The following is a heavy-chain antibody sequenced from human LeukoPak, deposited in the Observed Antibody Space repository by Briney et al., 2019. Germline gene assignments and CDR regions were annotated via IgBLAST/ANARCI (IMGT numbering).Heavy chain of an antibody. Sequence: SETLSLTCAVYGGSFSGYYWSWIRQPPGKGLEWIGEIYHSGSTNYNPSLKSRVTISVDKSKNQFSLKLSSVTAADTAVYYCARVDRFWSGHFDYWGQGTLVTVSS. J-gene: IGHJ4*02. D-gene: IGHD3-3*01. CDR1: GGSFSGYY. CDR3: ARVDRFWSGHFDY. CDR2: IYHSGST. V-gene: IGHV4-34*01.